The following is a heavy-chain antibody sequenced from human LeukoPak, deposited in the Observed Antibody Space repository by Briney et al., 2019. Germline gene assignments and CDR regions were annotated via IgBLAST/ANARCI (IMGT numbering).Heavy chain of an antibody. CDR2: INPSGGST. CDR3: ARDWFFGDTIFGVVRTGGYYYYGMDV. V-gene: IGHV1-46*01. Sequence: ASVKVSCKASGYTFTSYYMHWVRQAPGQGLEWMGIINPSGGSTSYAQKFQGRVTMTRDTSTSTVYMELSSLRSEDTAVYYCARDWFFGDTIFGVVRTGGYYYYGMDVWGQGTTVTVSS. CDR1: GYTFTSYY. J-gene: IGHJ6*02. D-gene: IGHD3-3*01.